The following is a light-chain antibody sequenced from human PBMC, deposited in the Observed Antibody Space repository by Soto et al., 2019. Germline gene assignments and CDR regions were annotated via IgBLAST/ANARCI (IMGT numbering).Light chain of an antibody. CDR2: GNT. CDR1: SSNIGAGYD. CDR3: QSYDSRLSGYV. Sequence: QSVLTQPPSVSGAPGQRVTMSCTGSSSNIGAGYDVLWYQQLPGTAPKLLIYGNTNRPSGLPDRFSGSKSGTSASLAITGLQAEDEAEYYCQSYDSRLSGYVFGTGTKLTVL. J-gene: IGLJ1*01. V-gene: IGLV1-40*01.